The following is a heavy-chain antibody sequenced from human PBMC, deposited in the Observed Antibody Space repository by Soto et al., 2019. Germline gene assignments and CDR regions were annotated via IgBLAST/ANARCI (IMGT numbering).Heavy chain of an antibody. V-gene: IGHV1-69*06. CDR1: GGTFSAYA. D-gene: IGHD3-16*02. Sequence: QLQLVQSGAEVKKPGSSVKVSCKASGGTFSAYAISWVRQAPGQGLEWMGGILPLSGTTNYTQRFQGRVTISADTSTSTAYMELSSLRSEDTAVYYCASANPTEYYDYVWGDYRRGGMDVWGQGTTVTVSS. J-gene: IGHJ6*02. CDR3: ASANPTEYYDYVWGDYRRGGMDV. CDR2: ILPLSGTT.